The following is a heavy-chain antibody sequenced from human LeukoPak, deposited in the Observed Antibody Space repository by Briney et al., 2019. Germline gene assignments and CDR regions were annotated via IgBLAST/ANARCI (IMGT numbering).Heavy chain of an antibody. J-gene: IGHJ4*02. D-gene: IGHD5-24*01. Sequence: PGGSLRLSCAASGFSFSSHSMTWVRQAPGKGLEWVSAISAGGGSTYYADSVKGRFTISRDSSENTLYLQMNSLRAEDTAVYYCAKGRRDGYNYDYWGQGTPVTVSS. V-gene: IGHV3-23*01. CDR1: GFSFSSHS. CDR3: AKGRRDGYNYDY. CDR2: ISAGGGST.